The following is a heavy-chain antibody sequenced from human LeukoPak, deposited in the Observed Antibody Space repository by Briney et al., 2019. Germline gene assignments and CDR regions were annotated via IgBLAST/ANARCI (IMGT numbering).Heavy chain of an antibody. V-gene: IGHV1-46*01. CDR3: ARGTDYQLPLLDC. CDR1: GFTFSSYA. CDR2: INPSGGST. D-gene: IGHD2-2*01. J-gene: IGHJ4*02. Sequence: PWGSLRLSCAASGFTFSSYAISWVRQAPGQGLECMGIINPSGGSTSYAQKFQGRLTMTRDTSTSTVYMELSSLRSEDTAVYYCARGTDYQLPLLDCWGQGTLVTVSS.